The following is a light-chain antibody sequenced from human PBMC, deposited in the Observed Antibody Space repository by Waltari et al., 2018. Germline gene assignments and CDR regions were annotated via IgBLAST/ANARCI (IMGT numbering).Light chain of an antibody. V-gene: IGKV1-5*01. Sequence: DIQMTQSPSTLSASVGDRVTITCRASQSIKSWLAWYQQKPGKAPKLLIYGGTSLESGVPSRFSGSESGTEFTLTVSSLQPDDFATYYCQQYHKYPYTFGQGTKLEIK. CDR3: QQYHKYPYT. CDR2: GGT. CDR1: QSIKSW. J-gene: IGKJ2*01.